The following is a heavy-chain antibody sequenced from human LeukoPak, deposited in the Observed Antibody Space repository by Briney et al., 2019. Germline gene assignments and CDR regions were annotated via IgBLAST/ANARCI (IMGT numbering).Heavy chain of an antibody. Sequence: ASVKVSCKASGYTFTSYGISWVRQAPGQGLEWTGIINPSGGSTSYAQKFQGRVTMTRDTSTSTVYMELSSLRSEDTAVYYCARDPSGLYDSSGYDYWGQGTLVTVSS. D-gene: IGHD3-22*01. V-gene: IGHV1-46*01. CDR2: INPSGGST. CDR3: ARDPSGLYDSSGYDY. CDR1: GYTFTSYG. J-gene: IGHJ4*02.